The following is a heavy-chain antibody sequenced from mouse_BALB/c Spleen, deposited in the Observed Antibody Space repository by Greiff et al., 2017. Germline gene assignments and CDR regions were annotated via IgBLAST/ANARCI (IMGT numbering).Heavy chain of an antibody. V-gene: IGHV5-6-5*01. J-gene: IGHJ2*01. CDR3: ARKGDYYGSSYCDY. D-gene: IGHD1-1*01. CDR1: GFTFSSYA. Sequence: EVMLVESGGGLVKPGGSLKLSCAASGFTFSSYAMSWFRQTPEKRLEWVASISSGGSTYYPDSVKGRFTISRDNARNILYLQMSSLRSEDTAMYYCARKGDYYGSSYCDYWGQGTTLTVSS. CDR2: ISSGGST.